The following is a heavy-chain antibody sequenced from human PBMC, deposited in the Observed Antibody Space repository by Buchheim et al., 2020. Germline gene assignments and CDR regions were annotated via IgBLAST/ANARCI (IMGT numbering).Heavy chain of an antibody. D-gene: IGHD5-12*01. J-gene: IGHJ4*02. CDR2: VYHDGST. V-gene: IGHV4-59*01. CDR3: ARGFSAYDLYFDY. Sequence: QVQLQESGPGLVKSSETLSLTCTVSGGAISSYYWSWIRQSPGKGLEWIGYVYHDGSTSYNAALKSRVTMSVETSKNRFSLKLTSVTAADTAVYYCARGFSAYDLYFDYWGQGT. CDR1: GGAISSYY.